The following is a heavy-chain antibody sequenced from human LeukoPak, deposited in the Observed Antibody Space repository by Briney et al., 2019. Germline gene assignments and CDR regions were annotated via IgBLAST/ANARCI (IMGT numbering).Heavy chain of an antibody. V-gene: IGHV3-23*01. CDR3: ARFGSGGSDHDY. CDR1: GFTFENYA. D-gene: IGHD2-15*01. CDR2: ISGSGGST. J-gene: IGHJ4*02. Sequence: GGSLRLSCAASGFTFENYAMSWVRQAPGKGLEWVSAISGSGGSTYHADSVKGRFTISRDNSKNTLSLQMSSLRAEDTAVYYCARFGSGGSDHDYWGRGTLVTVSS.